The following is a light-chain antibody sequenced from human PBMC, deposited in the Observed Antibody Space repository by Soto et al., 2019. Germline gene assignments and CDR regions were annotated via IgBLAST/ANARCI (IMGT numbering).Light chain of an antibody. CDR2: DAS. V-gene: IGKV3-20*01. CDR3: QQSGSSPRT. Sequence: EIVLTQSPGTLSLSPGERATLSCRASQSVCNVYLGWYQQKPDQAPRLLIYDASNRATGIPARFSGSGSGTEFTLTISRLEPEDFAVYFCQQSGSSPRTFGEGTKLEIK. CDR1: QSVCNVY. J-gene: IGKJ2*01.